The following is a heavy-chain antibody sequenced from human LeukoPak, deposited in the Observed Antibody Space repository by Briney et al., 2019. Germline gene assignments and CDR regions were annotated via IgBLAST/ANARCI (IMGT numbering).Heavy chain of an antibody. J-gene: IGHJ5*02. CDR3: ARDRDSNDYQRFDP. V-gene: IGHV3-7*01. Sequence: GGSLRPSCAASGFTFSSYWMSWVRQAPGKGLEWVANIKQDGSEKYYVDPVKGRFTISRDNAKTSLYLQMNSLRAEDTAVYYCARDRDSNDYQRFDPWGQGTLVIVSS. CDR2: IKQDGSEK. D-gene: IGHD3-22*01. CDR1: GFTFSSYW.